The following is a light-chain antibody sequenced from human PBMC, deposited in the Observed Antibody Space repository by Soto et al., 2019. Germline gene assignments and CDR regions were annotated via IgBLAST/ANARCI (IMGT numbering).Light chain of an antibody. J-gene: IGKJ1*01. CDR3: HQYGSSPT. CDR2: DVS. V-gene: IGKV3-20*01. CDR1: QSVSSSY. Sequence: EIVLTQSPGTLSLSPGERATLSCRSSQSVSSSYVAWYQQKPGQAPRLLIYDVSSRATGIPDRFSGSGSGTDFTRTISRLEPEDLAVYYGHQYGSSPTFGQGTKVDIK.